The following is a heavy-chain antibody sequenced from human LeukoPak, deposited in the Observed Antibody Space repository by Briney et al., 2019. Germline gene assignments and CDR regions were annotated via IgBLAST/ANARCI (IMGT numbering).Heavy chain of an antibody. Sequence: PGGSLRLSCAASGFTFDDYGMSWVRQAPGKGLEWVSGINWNGGSTGYADSVKGRFTISRDNAKNSLYLQMNSLRVEDTALYYCARDSHTYYYGSGSYVAFDIWGQGTMVTVSS. CDR2: INWNGGST. CDR1: GFTFDDYG. V-gene: IGHV3-20*04. J-gene: IGHJ3*02. CDR3: ARDSHTYYYGSGSYVAFDI. D-gene: IGHD3-10*01.